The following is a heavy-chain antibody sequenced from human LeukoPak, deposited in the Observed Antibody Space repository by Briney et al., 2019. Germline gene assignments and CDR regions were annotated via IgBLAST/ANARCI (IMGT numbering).Heavy chain of an antibody. CDR3: ARVGGDTIFNYYYYYMDV. V-gene: IGHV4-59*08. Sequence: SETLSLTCTVSGGSISSYYWSWIRQPPGKGLEWIGYIYYSGSTNYNPSLKSRVTISVDTSKNQFSLKLSSVTAADTAVYYCARVGGDTIFNYYYYYMDVWAKGPRSPSP. J-gene: IGHJ6*03. CDR2: IYYSGST. CDR1: GGSISSYY. D-gene: IGHD3-9*01.